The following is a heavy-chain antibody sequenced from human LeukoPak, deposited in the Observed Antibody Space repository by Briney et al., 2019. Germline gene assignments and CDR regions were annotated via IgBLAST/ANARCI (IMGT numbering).Heavy chain of an antibody. CDR1: GGTFSSYA. CDR2: IIPIFGTA. V-gene: IGHV1-69*05. CDR3: ARDSLGGETGFDP. D-gene: IGHD3-16*01. Sequence: ASVKVSCKASGGTFSSYAISWVRQAPGQGLEWMGRIIPIFGTANYAQKFQGRVTITTDESTSTAYMELSSLRSEDTAVYYCARDSLGGETGFDPRGQGTLVTVSS. J-gene: IGHJ5*02.